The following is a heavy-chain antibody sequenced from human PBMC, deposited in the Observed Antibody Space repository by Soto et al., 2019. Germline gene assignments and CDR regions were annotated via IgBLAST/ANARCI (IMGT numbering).Heavy chain of an antibody. D-gene: IGHD6-13*01. CDR3: ARGSYSSSWYRY. J-gene: IGHJ4*02. CDR2: ISSSSSYT. Sequence: GGSLRLSCAASGFTFSDYYMSWIRQAPGKGLEWVSYISSSSSYTNYADSVKGRFTISRDNAKNSLYLQMNSLRTEDTAVYYCARGSYSSSWYRYWGQGPLVTVSS. V-gene: IGHV3-11*06. CDR1: GFTFSDYY.